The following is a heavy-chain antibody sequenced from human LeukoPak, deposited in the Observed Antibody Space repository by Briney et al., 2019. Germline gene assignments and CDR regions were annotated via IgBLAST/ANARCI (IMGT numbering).Heavy chain of an antibody. CDR2: INPNSGGT. J-gene: IGHJ4*02. V-gene: IGHV1-2*02. Sequence: ASVKVSCKASGYTFTGYYMHWVRQAPGQGLEWMGWINPNSGGTNYAQKFQGRVTMTRDPSISTAYMELSRLRSDDTAVYYCARDPVEMATTEFDYWGQGTLVTVSS. CDR1: GYTFTGYY. CDR3: ARDPVEMATTEFDY. D-gene: IGHD5-24*01.